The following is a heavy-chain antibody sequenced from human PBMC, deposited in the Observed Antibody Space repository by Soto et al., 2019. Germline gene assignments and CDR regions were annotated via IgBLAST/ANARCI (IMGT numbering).Heavy chain of an antibody. Sequence: EVQLLESGGGLVQPGVYLRLSCAASGLTFSNFAISWVRQAPGTRLEWVSGISGSGGSTYYAGSEKGRFTISRHNSKNTPYVQMHSLRVEDTAVYYCAKDGGGRWLVNSSGTWGQGNLVTVPS. CDR2: ISGSGGST. V-gene: IGHV3-23*01. J-gene: IGHJ5*02. CDR3: AKDGGGRWLVNSSGT. D-gene: IGHD6-19*01. CDR1: GLTFSNFA.